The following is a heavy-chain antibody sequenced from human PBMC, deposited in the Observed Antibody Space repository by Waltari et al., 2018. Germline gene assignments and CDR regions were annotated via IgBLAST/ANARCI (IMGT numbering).Heavy chain of an antibody. CDR2: IIHILGTA. CDR1: GGTFSSYA. D-gene: IGHD2-2*01. V-gene: IGHV1-69*01. CDR3: ARCYCSSTSCYDGGPGGDYYCYDMDV. J-gene: IGHJ6*02. Sequence: QVQLVQSGAEVKKPGSSVKVSCKASGGTFSSYAISWVRQAPGQGLEWMGGIIHILGTANYGQKFQGRVPITADESTITAYMDLSSMSSEDTAVYYCARCYCSSTSCYDGGPGGDYYCYDMDVWGQGTTVTVSS.